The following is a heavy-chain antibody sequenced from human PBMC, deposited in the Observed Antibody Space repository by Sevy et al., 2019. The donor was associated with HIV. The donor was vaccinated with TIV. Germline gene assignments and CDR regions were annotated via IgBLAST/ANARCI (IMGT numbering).Heavy chain of an antibody. D-gene: IGHD1-26*01. J-gene: IGHJ4*02. CDR3: ARERKGGRLDY. CDR2: MSFDGKYK. V-gene: IGHV3-30*04. CDR1: GFTFSIFP. Sequence: GGSLRLSCAASGFTFSIFPLHWVRQAPGKGLEWVTIMSFDGKYKYYADSVRGRFTISRDNSKNTLYLQMNNLRPGDTAIYYCARERKGGRLDYWGQGTLVTVSS.